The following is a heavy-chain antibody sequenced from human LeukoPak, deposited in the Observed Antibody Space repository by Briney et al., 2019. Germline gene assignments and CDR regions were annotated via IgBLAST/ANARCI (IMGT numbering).Heavy chain of an antibody. D-gene: IGHD6-13*01. V-gene: IGHV3-30*03. J-gene: IGHJ4*02. CDR2: ISYDGSNK. CDR3: ARETGTRPYSSSWYSY. CDR1: GFTFSSYG. Sequence: HPGRSLRLSCAASGFTFSSYGVQWVREARGKGRVWVAVISYDGSNKYYADSVKGRFTSSRDNSKNTLYLQMNNLRAEDTAVYYCARETGTRPYSSSWYSYWGQGTLVTVSS.